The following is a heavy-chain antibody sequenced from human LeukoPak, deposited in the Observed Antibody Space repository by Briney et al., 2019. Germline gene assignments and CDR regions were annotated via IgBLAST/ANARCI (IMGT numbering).Heavy chain of an antibody. V-gene: IGHV3-7*01. Sequence: QPGGSLRLSCAASGFTFSSYWMSWVRQAPGKGLVWVANVKQDGSERYYVGSVRGRFTISRDNAKNSLYLQMNSLRAEGTAVYYCAREGAYYLDSWGQGTLVAVSS. CDR2: VKQDGSER. CDR3: AREGAYYLDS. D-gene: IGHD4/OR15-4a*01. CDR1: GFTFSSYW. J-gene: IGHJ4*02.